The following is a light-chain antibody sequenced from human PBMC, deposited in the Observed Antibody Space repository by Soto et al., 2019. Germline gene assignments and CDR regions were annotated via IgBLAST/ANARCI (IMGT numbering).Light chain of an antibody. CDR3: QQSYSTPRT. J-gene: IGKJ2*02. CDR2: AAS. V-gene: IGKV1-39*01. Sequence: DIQMTQSPSSLSASVGDRVTITCRASQSISTYLNWYQQKVGKAPKLLIYAASSLHRGVPSRFSGSGSATDFTLTISSLQPEDFATYYCQQSYSTPRTFGQGTMLEIK. CDR1: QSISTY.